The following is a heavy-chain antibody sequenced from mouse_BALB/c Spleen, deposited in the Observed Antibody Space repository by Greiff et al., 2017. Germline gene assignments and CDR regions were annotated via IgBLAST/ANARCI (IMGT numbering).Heavy chain of an antibody. CDR2: ISYSGST. D-gene: IGHD1-1*01. Sequence: EVQLVESGPGLVKPSQSLSLTCTVTGYSITSDYAWNWIRQFPGNKLEWMGYISYSGSTSYNPSLKSRISITRDTSKNQFFLQLNSVTTEDTATYYCARRYGSDYAMDYWGQGTSVTVSS. CDR3: ARRYGSDYAMDY. J-gene: IGHJ4*01. V-gene: IGHV3-2*02. CDR1: GYSITSDYA.